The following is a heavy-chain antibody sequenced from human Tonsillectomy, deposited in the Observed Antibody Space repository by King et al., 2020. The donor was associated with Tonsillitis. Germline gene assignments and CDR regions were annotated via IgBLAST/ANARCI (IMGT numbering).Heavy chain of an antibody. CDR1: GFALSDSY. Sequence: VQLVESGGGLVKPGGSLRLSCAASGFALSDSYMTWIRQAPGKGLEWVSYISSSDIYTSYADSVRGRFTISRDKAKNSLFLQMNSLRAEDTAVYYCARNGKYSSSSSFYMDVWGKGPRSPSP. D-gene: IGHD6-6*01. CDR3: ARNGKYSSSSSFYMDV. J-gene: IGHJ6*03. V-gene: IGHV3-11*06. CDR2: ISSSDIYT.